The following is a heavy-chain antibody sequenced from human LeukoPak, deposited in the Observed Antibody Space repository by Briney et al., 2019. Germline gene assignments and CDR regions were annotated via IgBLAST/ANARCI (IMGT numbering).Heavy chain of an antibody. CDR2: IYSGDSDT. CDR1: GYSFTDYW. Sequence: PEHYLKISCKGPGYSFTDYWTAWVRQMPGKGLDWMGSIYSGDSDTTYSPSFQGQVTLSADKSISTAYQQWSSLKASDTAMYYCARRHSESGYDMTDFDYWGQGTLVTVPS. D-gene: IGHD5-12*01. CDR3: ARRHSESGYDMTDFDY. J-gene: IGHJ4*02. V-gene: IGHV5-51*01.